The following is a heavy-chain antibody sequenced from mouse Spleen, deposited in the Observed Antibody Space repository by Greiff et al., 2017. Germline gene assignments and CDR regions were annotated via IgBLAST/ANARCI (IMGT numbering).Heavy chain of an antibody. V-gene: IGHV1-63*01. D-gene: IGHD1-1*01. CDR3: AIYGSSTPFDP. J-gene: IGHJ2*01. Sequence: VQLVESGAELVRPGTSVKMSCKASGYTFTNYWIGWAKQRPGHGLEWIGDIYPGGGYTNYNEKFKGKATLTADKSSSTAYMQFSSLTSEDSAIYYCAIYGSSTPFDPWGQGTTLTASA. CDR2: IYPGGGYT. CDR1: GYTFTNYW.